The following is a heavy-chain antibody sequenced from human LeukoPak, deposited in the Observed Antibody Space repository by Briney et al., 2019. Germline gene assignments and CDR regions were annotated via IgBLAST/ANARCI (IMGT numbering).Heavy chain of an antibody. Sequence: GESLKISCKGSGYSFTSYWIGWVRQMPGKGLEWMGIIYPGDSDTRYSPSFQGQVTISADKSISTAYLQWSSLKASDTAMHYCARSPYSGRIGYYFDYWGQGTLVTVSS. D-gene: IGHD1-26*01. J-gene: IGHJ4*02. CDR1: GYSFTSYW. V-gene: IGHV5-51*01. CDR2: IYPGDSDT. CDR3: ARSPYSGRIGYYFDY.